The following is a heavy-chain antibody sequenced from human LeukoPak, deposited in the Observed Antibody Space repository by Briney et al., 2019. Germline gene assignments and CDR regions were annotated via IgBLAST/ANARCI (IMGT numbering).Heavy chain of an antibody. Sequence: QPGGSLRLSCAATGLTVSSNFMSWVRQAPGKGLEWVSVIYGGGSTYYADSVRGRFTISRDNSKNTLYLQMNSLRAEDTAVYYCAKDSTDDFDWSPDYWGQGTLVTVSS. CDR2: IYGGGST. CDR1: GLTVSSNF. J-gene: IGHJ4*02. D-gene: IGHD3-9*01. V-gene: IGHV3-53*01. CDR3: AKDSTDDFDWSPDY.